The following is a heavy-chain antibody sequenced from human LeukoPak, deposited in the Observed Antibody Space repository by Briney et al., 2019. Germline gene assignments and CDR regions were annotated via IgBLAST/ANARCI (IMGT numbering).Heavy chain of an antibody. V-gene: IGHV4-34*01. D-gene: IGHD3-10*01. Sequence: KSSETLSLTCAVYGGSFSGYYWSWIRQPPGKGLEWIGEINHSGSTNYNPSLKSRLTISVDTSKNQFSLKLSSVTAADTAVYYCARDRYYYGSGSYPYMDVWGKGTTVTISS. CDR3: ARDRYYYGSGSYPYMDV. CDR2: INHSGST. CDR1: GGSFSGYY. J-gene: IGHJ6*03.